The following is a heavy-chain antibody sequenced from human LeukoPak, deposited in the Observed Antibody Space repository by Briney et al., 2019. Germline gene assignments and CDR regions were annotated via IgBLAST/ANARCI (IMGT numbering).Heavy chain of an antibody. D-gene: IGHD6-13*01. CDR1: GGSISGYYW. J-gene: IGHJ1*01. CDR2: IYWDDDK. CDR3: AHMIAAADAEYFQH. Sequence: TLSLTCTVSGGSISGYYWSWIRQPPGKALEWLALIYWDDDKRYSPSLKSRLTITKDTSKNQVVLTMTNMDPVDTATYYCAHMIAAADAEYFQHWGQGTLVTVSS. V-gene: IGHV2-5*08.